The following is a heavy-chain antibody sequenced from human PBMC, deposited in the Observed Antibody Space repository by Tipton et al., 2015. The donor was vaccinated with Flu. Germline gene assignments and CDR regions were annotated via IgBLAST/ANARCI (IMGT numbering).Heavy chain of an antibody. V-gene: IGHV4-39*07. CDR1: GASISSESYY. CDR2: IYHSGST. D-gene: IGHD3-10*01. J-gene: IGHJ3*02. CDR3: ARVGAVTMVRGLAFDAFDI. Sequence: GASISSESYYWGWIRQPPGKGLEWIGNIYHSGSTNYNPSLKSRVTISLDKSKNQFSLNLSTVTAADTAVYYCARVGAVTMVRGLAFDAFDIWGLGTMVAVSS.